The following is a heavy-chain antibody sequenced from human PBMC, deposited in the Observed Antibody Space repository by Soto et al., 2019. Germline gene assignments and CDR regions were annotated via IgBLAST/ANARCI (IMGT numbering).Heavy chain of an antibody. D-gene: IGHD3-3*01. CDR1: GGTFSSYA. CDR3: ARARQYYDFWSGSGYYGMDV. Sequence: SVKVSCKASGGTFSSYAISWVRQAPGQGLEWMGGIIPIFGTANYAQKFQGRVTITADESTSTAYMELSSLRSEDTAVYYCARARQYYDFWSGSGYYGMDVWGQGTTVTVSS. CDR2: IIPIFGTA. J-gene: IGHJ6*02. V-gene: IGHV1-69*13.